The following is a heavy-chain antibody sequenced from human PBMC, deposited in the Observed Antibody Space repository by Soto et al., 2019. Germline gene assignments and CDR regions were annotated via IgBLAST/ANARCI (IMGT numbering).Heavy chain of an antibody. Sequence: PSETLSLTCAVYGGSFSGYYWSWIRQPPGKGLEWIGEISHSGSTNYNPSLKSRVTISVDTSKNQFSLKLSSVTAADTAVYYCARGDRGLGYCSGGSCYSRAYYYYGMDVWGQGTTVTVSS. CDR3: ARGDRGLGYCSGGSCYSRAYYYYGMDV. J-gene: IGHJ6*02. V-gene: IGHV4-34*01. D-gene: IGHD2-15*01. CDR1: GGSFSGYY. CDR2: ISHSGST.